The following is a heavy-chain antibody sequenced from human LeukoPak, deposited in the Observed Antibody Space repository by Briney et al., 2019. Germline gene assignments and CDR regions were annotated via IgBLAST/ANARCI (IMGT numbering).Heavy chain of an antibody. CDR1: GYTLTSYD. D-gene: IGHD3-3*01. CDR3: ARGKRGDFWSGYHYYMDV. V-gene: IGHV1-8*03. CDR2: MNPNSGNT. Sequence: ASVKVSCKSSGYTLTSYDINWVRQATGQGLEWMGWMNPNSGNTGYAQKFQGRVTITRNTSISTAYMELSSLRSEDTAVYYCARGKRGDFWSGYHYYMDVWGKGTTVTVSS. J-gene: IGHJ6*03.